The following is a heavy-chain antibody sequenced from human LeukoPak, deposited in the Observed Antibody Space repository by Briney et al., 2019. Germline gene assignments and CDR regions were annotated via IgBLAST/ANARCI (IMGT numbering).Heavy chain of an antibody. CDR2: IYYSGST. D-gene: IGHD5-18*01. V-gene: IGHV4-59*08. CDR1: GGSISSYY. J-gene: IGHJ4*02. Sequence: SETLSLTCTVSGGSISSYYWSWMRQPPGKGLEWIGHIYYSGSTNYNPSLKSRVTISVDTSKNQFSLKLSSVTAADTAVYYCARQRGYSYGASLDYWGQGTLVTVSS. CDR3: ARQRGYSYGASLDY.